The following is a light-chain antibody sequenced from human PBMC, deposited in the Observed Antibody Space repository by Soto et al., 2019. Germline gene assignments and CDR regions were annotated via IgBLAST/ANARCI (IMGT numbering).Light chain of an antibody. Sequence: DIYMVRSRSSVYASVGDRVIVACRSSQAIAGWSAWYQQKPGKAPRLLIYGTSTLQSGVPSRFSGSGSGTDFTLTINSLQPEDFATYYCQQAYSFPLTFGGGTKVDIK. CDR2: GTS. J-gene: IGKJ4*01. V-gene: IGKV1D-12*01. CDR3: QQAYSFPLT. CDR1: QAIAGW.